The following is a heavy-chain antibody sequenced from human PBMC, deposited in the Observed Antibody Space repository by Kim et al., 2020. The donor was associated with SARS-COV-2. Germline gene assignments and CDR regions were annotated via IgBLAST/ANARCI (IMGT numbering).Heavy chain of an antibody. J-gene: IGHJ4*02. CDR2: VRNKTDSGAT. Sequence: GGSLRLSCAASGFTFSNTWMSWVRQAPGKGLEWVGLVRNKTDSGATEYAAPVKGRFTISRDDSRDTLYLQMNNLETDDTAVYYCTTYAYGGKGFWGQGTLVTVSS. CDR3: TTYAYGGKGF. V-gene: IGHV3-15*01. D-gene: IGHD4-17*01. CDR1: GFTFSNTW.